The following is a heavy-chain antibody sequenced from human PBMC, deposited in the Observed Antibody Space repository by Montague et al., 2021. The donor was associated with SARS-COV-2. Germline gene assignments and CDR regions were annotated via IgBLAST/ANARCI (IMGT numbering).Heavy chain of an antibody. CDR3: AGRGDYDYPHFDY. J-gene: IGHJ4*02. D-gene: IGHD5-12*01. CDR2: IYYSGST. V-gene: IGHV4-39*01. CDR1: GGPASSRSYY. Sequence: SETLSLTCTVSGGPASSRSYYWAWIRQPPGKGLEWIGSIYYSGSTHYNPSPKSRVTISVDTSKNQFSLKLSSVTAADKAVYYCAGRGDYDYPHFDYWGQGTLVTVSS.